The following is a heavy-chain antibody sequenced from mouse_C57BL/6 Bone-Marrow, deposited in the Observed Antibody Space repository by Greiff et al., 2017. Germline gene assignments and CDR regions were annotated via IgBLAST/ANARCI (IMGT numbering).Heavy chain of an antibody. J-gene: IGHJ4*01. V-gene: IGHV1-81*01. CDR1: GYTFTSYG. Sequence: QVQLQQSGAELARPGASVKLSCKASGYTFTSYGISWVKQRTGQGLEWIGEIYPRSGNTYYNEKFKGKATLTADKSSSTAYMELRSLTSEDSAVYFCAKLIYYDYPYAMDYWGQGTSVTVSS. CDR2: IYPRSGNT. D-gene: IGHD2-4*01. CDR3: AKLIYYDYPYAMDY.